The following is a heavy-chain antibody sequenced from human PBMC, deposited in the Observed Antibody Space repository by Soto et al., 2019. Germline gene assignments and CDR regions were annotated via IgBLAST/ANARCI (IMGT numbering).Heavy chain of an antibody. CDR3: ARVRNNNDKRLDV. D-gene: IGHD2-8*01. J-gene: IGHJ6*02. CDR2: SWYDGKT. V-gene: IGHV3-33*01. CDR1: GITLAAHG. Sequence: QEQLVESGGGMLHPGTSLRLSCVTSGITLAAHGMHWVRQAPGKGLEWVALSWYDGKTFYGDSVKGRFTISRDTSTVFLDMRSLRPDDTAVYFCARVRNNNDKRLDVWGQGTTVIVS.